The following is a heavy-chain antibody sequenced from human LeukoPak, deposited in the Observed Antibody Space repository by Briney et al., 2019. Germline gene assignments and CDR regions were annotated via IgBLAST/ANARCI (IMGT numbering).Heavy chain of an antibody. Sequence: GGSLRLSCTGSGFIFRTYAFSWLRQAPGKGLEWVSATGSNGVTYYADSVKGRFTISRDNSKNALYLQMNGLRAADTAVYYCGIRDTSDYYVFWGQGTLVTVSS. V-gene: IGHV3-23*01. CDR2: TGSNGVT. J-gene: IGHJ4*02. CDR1: GFIFRTYA. CDR3: GIRDTSDYYVF. D-gene: IGHD3-22*01.